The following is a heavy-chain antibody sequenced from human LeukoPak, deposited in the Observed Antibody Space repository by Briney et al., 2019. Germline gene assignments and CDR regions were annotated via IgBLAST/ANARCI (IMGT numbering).Heavy chain of an antibody. Sequence: SETLSLTCTVSGGSIRSYYWSWIRQPPGKGLEWIGYIYYSGSTNYNPSLKSRVTISVDTSKNQFSLKLSSVTAADTAVYYCARGDYCSGGSCYGPEDYWGQGTLVTVSS. CDR2: IYYSGST. CDR3: ARGDYCSGGSCYGPEDY. D-gene: IGHD2-15*01. V-gene: IGHV4-59*01. J-gene: IGHJ4*02. CDR1: GGSIRSYY.